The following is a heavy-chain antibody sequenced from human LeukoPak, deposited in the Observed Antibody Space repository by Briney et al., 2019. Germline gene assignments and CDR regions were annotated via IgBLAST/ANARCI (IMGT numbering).Heavy chain of an antibody. CDR3: ASPSSDISSWADLDY. D-gene: IGHD6-13*01. J-gene: IGHJ4*02. Sequence: GRSLRLSCVVSGLLFSSNAMHWVRQTPGKGLEWVSVISYDGYNKYYGDSVKGRFTISRDNSKNTVYLQMNSLREEDTAVYFCASPSSDISSWADLDYWGQGTLVTVSS. CDR1: GLLFSSNA. CDR2: ISYDGYNK. V-gene: IGHV3-30-3*01.